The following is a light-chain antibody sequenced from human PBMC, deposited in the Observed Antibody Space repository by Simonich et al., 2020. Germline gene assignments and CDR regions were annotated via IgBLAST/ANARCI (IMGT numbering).Light chain of an antibody. J-gene: IGKJ2*01. CDR3: QQYYSTPYT. V-gene: IGKV4-1*01. CDR1: QSVLYSSNNKNY. CDR2: WAA. Sequence: DIVMPQSPDSLAVSLGERATINCKSSQSVLYSSNNKNYLAWYQQKPGQPPKLLIYWAATRESGVPDRLSGSGSGTDFTLTISSLQAEDVAVYYCQQYYSTPYTFGQGTKLEIK.